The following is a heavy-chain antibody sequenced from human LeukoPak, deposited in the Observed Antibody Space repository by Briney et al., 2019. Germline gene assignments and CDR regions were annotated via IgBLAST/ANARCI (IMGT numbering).Heavy chain of an antibody. J-gene: IGHJ4*02. D-gene: IGHD3-10*01. CDR1: GGSISSSNW. CDR3: ARVIVMVRGVIQSHYFDY. CDR2: IYHSGST. V-gene: IGHV4-4*02. Sequence: SGTLSLTCAVSGGSISSSNWWSWVRQPPGKGREWIGEIYHSGSTNYNPSLKSRVTISVDKSKNQFSLKLSSVTAADTAVYYCARVIVMVRGVIQSHYFDYWGQGTLVTVST.